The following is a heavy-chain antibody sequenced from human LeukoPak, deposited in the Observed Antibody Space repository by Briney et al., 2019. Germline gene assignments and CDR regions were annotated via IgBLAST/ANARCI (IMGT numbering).Heavy chain of an antibody. Sequence: ASVKVSCKASGYTFTSYGISWVRQAPGQGLEWMGWISTYSDKTNYVQRLQGRVTMTTDTSTSTAYMELRSLTSDDTAVYYCARDHCSGGNCNAYYGFWGQGALVTVSS. CDR1: GYTFTSYG. V-gene: IGHV1-18*01. CDR2: ISTYSDKT. J-gene: IGHJ4*02. CDR3: ARDHCSGGNCNAYYGF. D-gene: IGHD2-15*01.